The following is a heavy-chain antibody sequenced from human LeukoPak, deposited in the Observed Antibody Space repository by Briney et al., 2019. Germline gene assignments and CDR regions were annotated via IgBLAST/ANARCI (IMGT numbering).Heavy chain of an antibody. CDR3: ARDPTAQTFDY. J-gene: IGHJ4*02. D-gene: IGHD2-21*02. CDR1: GYTFTSYG. Sequence: GASVKVSCKASGYTFTSYGISWVRQAPGQGLEWMGWISTYNGNTNYAQKLQGRVTMTTDISTTTAYMELRSLTSDDTAVYYCARDPTAQTFDYWGQGTLVTVSS. V-gene: IGHV1-18*01. CDR2: ISTYNGNT.